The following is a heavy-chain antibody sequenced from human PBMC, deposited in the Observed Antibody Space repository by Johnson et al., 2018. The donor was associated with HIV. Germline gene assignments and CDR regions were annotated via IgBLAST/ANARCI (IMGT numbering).Heavy chain of an antibody. D-gene: IGHD4-17*01. CDR2: ISNDGSNK. CDR1: GFTFSSYT. V-gene: IGHV3-30*18. CDR3: VKEGTTVTTFIVYHI. Sequence: QVHLVESGGGLVQPGRSLRLSCAASGFTFSSYTMHWVRQAPGKGLERVASISNDGSNKFYADSVKGRFTISRDNSRNTLDLQMSSLRPADTAVYYCVKEGTTVTTFIVYHIWGQGTRVTVSS. J-gene: IGHJ3*02.